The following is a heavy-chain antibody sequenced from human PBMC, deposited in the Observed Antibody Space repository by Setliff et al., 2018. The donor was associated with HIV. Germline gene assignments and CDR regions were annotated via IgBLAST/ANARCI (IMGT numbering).Heavy chain of an antibody. V-gene: IGHV4-4*07. CDR2: IYPSGNI. CDR3: ARHSGLGGYYSPFDY. CDR1: GGSISRYY. J-gene: IGHJ4*02. D-gene: IGHD3-22*01. Sequence: SETLSLTCTVSGGSISRYYWSWIRQPAGKGLEWIGRIYPSGNINYNPSLKSRITMSIDTSKNQFSLKLSSVTATDTAVYYCARHSGLGGYYSPFDYWGPGTLVTVSS.